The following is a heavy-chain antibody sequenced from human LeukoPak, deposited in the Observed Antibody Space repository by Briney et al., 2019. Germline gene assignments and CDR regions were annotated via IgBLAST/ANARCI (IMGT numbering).Heavy chain of an antibody. V-gene: IGHV3-23*01. CDR1: GFTFSSYG. Sequence: GGSLRLSCAASGFTFSSYGMSWVRQAPGKGLEWVSAISGSGGSTYYADSVKGRFTISRDNSKNTPYLQMNSLRAEDTAVYYCAKDRYYDDHTLDYWGQGTLVTVSS. J-gene: IGHJ4*02. CDR3: AKDRYYDDHTLDY. D-gene: IGHD3-22*01. CDR2: ISGSGGST.